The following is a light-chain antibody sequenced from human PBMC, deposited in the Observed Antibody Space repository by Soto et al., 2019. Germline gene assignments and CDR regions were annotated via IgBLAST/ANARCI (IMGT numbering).Light chain of an antibody. J-gene: IGKJ1*01. Sequence: IQMTQSPSSLSASVGDRVTITCRASQTISTWVAWYQQKPGKAPKLLIYSASALKRGVPSRFSGSGSGTDFALTVSSLQPEDFATYYCQQADTFPWTFGQGTKVDIK. CDR2: SAS. CDR1: QTISTW. V-gene: IGKV1-12*01. CDR3: QQADTFPWT.